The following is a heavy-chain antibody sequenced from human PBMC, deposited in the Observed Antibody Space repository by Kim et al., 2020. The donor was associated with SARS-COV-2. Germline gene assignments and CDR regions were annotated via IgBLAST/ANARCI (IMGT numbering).Heavy chain of an antibody. J-gene: IGHJ4*02. CDR3: GRSRALDH. Sequence: VRQAPGQGLEWMGLINSNSGGTKYAQKFQGRVTMTRDTSISTAYMELSSLISDDTAVYYCGRSRALDHWGQGALVTVSS. CDR2: INSNSGGT. V-gene: IGHV1-2*02.